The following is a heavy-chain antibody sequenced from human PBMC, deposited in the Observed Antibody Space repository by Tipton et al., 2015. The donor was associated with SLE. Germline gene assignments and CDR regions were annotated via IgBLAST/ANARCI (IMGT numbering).Heavy chain of an antibody. Sequence: TLSLTCTVSGGSISSGGYYWSWIRQHPGKGLEWIGYIYYSGSTNYNPSLKSRVTISVDTSKNQFSLKLSSVTAADTAVYYCAREADATNYYYYYMDVWGKGTTVTVSS. V-gene: IGHV4-31*03. CDR3: AREADATNYYYYYMDV. J-gene: IGHJ6*03. CDR2: IYYSGST. D-gene: IGHD1-26*01. CDR1: GGSISSGGYY.